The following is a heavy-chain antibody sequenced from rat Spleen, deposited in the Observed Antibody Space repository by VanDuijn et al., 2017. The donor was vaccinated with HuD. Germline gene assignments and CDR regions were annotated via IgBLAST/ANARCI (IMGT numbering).Heavy chain of an antibody. CDR3: ARHGTVGRIYLPFDY. CDR1: GFTFSDYA. D-gene: IGHD2-1*01. Sequence: EVQLVESGGGLIQPGRSLKFSCAASGFTFSDYAMAWVRQAPKKGLEWVATISNDGVSIYYRDSVKGRFTISRNNAKSTLYLQMDSLRSEDTATYYCARHGTVGRIYLPFDYWGQGVMVTVSS. CDR2: ISNDGVSI. J-gene: IGHJ2*01. V-gene: IGHV5-17*01.